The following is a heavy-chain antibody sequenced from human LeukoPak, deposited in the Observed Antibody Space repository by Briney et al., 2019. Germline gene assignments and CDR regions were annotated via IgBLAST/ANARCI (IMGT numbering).Heavy chain of an antibody. J-gene: IGHJ4*02. CDR1: GYTFTNYG. Sequence: ASVNVSCKASGYTFTNYGISWVRQAPGQGLEWMGWISAYNYNTNYAQKLQGRVTMTTDTSTSTAYMELRSLRSDDTAVYYCARVQGSGWYNTLDYWGQGTLVTVSS. D-gene: IGHD6-19*01. V-gene: IGHV1-18*01. CDR3: ARVQGSGWYNTLDY. CDR2: ISAYNYNT.